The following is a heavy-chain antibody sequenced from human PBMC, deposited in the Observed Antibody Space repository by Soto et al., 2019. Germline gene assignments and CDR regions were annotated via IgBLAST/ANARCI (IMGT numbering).Heavy chain of an antibody. CDR2: IKQDGSEK. CDR3: ARRGSYNRFDY. J-gene: IGHJ4*02. V-gene: IGHV3-7*01. CDR1: GFTFSSYW. Sequence: PGGSLRLSCAASGFTFSSYWMSWVRQAPGKGLEWVTNIKQDGSEKYYVDSVKCRFTISRDNAKNSLYLQMNSLRVEDTAVYYCARRGSYNRFDYWGQGTLVTVSS. D-gene: IGHD1-26*01.